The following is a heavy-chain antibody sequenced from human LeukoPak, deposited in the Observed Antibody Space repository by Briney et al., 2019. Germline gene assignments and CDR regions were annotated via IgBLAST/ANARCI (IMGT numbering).Heavy chain of an antibody. Sequence: GGSLRLSCAASGFTFSSYEMNWVRQAPGKGLEGVSYISSSGSTIYYADSVKGRFTISRDNAKSSLYLQMNSLRAEDTAVYYCGRGLAYYYGSGSYGFDYWGQGTLVTVSS. J-gene: IGHJ4*02. D-gene: IGHD3-10*01. CDR3: GRGLAYYYGSGSYGFDY. V-gene: IGHV3-48*03. CDR1: GFTFSSYE. CDR2: ISSSGSTI.